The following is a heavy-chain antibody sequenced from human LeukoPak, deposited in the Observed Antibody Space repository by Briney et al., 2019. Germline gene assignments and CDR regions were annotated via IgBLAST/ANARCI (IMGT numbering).Heavy chain of an antibody. CDR2: INHSGRT. CDR1: GGSFSANY. J-gene: IGHJ3*01. D-gene: IGHD6-13*01. Sequence: SENLSLTCAVSGGSFSANYWSWIRQPPGHGLEWIGEINHSGRTNYNPSLKSRVTISVDTSKNQFSLKLRSVTAADTAVYYCARISSSNWYNERGAFDVWGQGTMVTVSS. V-gene: IGHV4-34*01. CDR3: ARISSSNWYNERGAFDV.